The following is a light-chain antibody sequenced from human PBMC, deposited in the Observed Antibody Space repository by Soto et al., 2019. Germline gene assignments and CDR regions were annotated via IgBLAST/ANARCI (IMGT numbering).Light chain of an antibody. CDR2: GVS. V-gene: IGKV1-17*01. CDR1: QGIRNA. J-gene: IGKJ5*01. CDR3: QQFAISTT. Sequence: DIQMTQSPSSLSASVGDRVTITCRASQGIRNALGWYQQKPGKAPKRLIYGVSSLQSGVPSRFSGSGSGTEFTLTISSLQPGDFATYYCQQFAISTTFGQGTRLEIK.